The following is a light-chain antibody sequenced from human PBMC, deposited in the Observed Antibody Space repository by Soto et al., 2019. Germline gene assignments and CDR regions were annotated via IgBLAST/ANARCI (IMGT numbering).Light chain of an antibody. V-gene: IGKV1-5*01. CDR3: QHYNNWPHT. CDR1: QSISSW. J-gene: IGKJ2*01. Sequence: DIQMTQSPSTLSASVGDRVTITCRASQSISSWLAWYQQKPGKAPKLLIYGASTRATGVPARFIGSGSGTEFTLTISSLQSEDFAIYYCQHYNNWPHTFGQGTKLEIK. CDR2: GAS.